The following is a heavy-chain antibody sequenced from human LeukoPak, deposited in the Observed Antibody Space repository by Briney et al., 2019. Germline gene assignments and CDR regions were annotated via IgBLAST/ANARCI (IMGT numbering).Heavy chain of an antibody. Sequence: SETLSLTCTVSGGSISSYYWSWIRQPPGKGLEWIGYIYYSGSTNYNPSLKSRVTISVDTSKNQFSLNLSSVTAADTAVYYCARLYSSSLGRVFDYWGQGTLVAVSS. D-gene: IGHD6-13*01. CDR3: ARLYSSSLGRVFDY. J-gene: IGHJ4*02. CDR2: IYYSGST. V-gene: IGHV4-59*08. CDR1: GGSISSYY.